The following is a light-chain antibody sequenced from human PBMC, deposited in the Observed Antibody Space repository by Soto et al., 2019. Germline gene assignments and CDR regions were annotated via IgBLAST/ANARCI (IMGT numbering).Light chain of an antibody. Sequence: DIQMTQSPSSLSASVGDRVTITCRANQSIDSFLNWYQKKPGKAPKLLIYTASSLQSGVPSRFSGSGFATDFTLTISSLQPEDFATYYCQQSYSTLYTFGQGTKLETK. V-gene: IGKV1-39*01. J-gene: IGKJ2*01. CDR3: QQSYSTLYT. CDR1: QSIDSF. CDR2: TAS.